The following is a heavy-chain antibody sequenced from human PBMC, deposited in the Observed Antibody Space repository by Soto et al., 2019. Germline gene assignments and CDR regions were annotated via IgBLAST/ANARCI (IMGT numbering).Heavy chain of an antibody. D-gene: IGHD1-1*01. CDR2: IYYSGST. J-gene: IGHJ6*02. CDR3: ARDGAGNWNYFYYGMDV. CDR1: GGSISSYY. V-gene: IGHV4-59*01. Sequence: SSETLSLTCTVSGGSISSYYWSWIRQPPGKGLEWIGYIYYSGSTNYNPSLKSRVTISVDTSKNQFSLKLSSVTAADTAVYYCARDGAGNWNYFYYGMDVWGQGTTVTVS.